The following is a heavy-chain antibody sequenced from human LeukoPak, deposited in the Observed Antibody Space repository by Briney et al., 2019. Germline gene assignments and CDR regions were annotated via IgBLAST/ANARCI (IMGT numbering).Heavy chain of an antibody. CDR3: AKEDYTTVVTSYGMDV. V-gene: IGHV3-23*01. D-gene: IGHD4-23*01. Sequence: GGSLRLSCAASGITFSSYAMSWVRQAPGRGLEWVSAISGSGGSTYYADSVKGRFTISRDNSKNTLYLQMNSLRAEDTAVYYCAKEDYTTVVTSYGMDVWGQGTTVTVSS. J-gene: IGHJ6*02. CDR1: GITFSSYA. CDR2: ISGSGGST.